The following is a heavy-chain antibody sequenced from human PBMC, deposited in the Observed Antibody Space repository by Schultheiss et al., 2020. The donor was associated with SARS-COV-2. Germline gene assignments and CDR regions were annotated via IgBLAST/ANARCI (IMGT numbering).Heavy chain of an antibody. CDR2: ISGSGGTI. D-gene: IGHD5-12*01. CDR3: AKELVAARTNYYYYGMDV. CDR1: GFSFSDHY. Sequence: GGSLRLSCAASGFSFSDHYMTWIRQAPGKGLEWLSFISGSGGTIYYADSVKGRFTISRDKAKSSLYLQMNSLRAEDTALYYCAKELVAARTNYYYYGMDVWGQGTTVTVSS. J-gene: IGHJ6*02. V-gene: IGHV3-11*01.